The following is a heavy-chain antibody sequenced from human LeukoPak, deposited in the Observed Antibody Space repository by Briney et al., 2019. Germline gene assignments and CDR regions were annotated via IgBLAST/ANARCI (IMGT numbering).Heavy chain of an antibody. J-gene: IGHJ4*02. CDR1: GFTFSSYG. Sequence: GGSLRLSCAASGFTFSSYGMHWVRQAPGKGLEWVAFIRYDGSNKYYADSVKGRFTISRDNAKNSLYLQMNSLRAEDTAVYYCARGATTVTTRLDYWGQGTLVTVSS. D-gene: IGHD4-17*01. CDR2: IRYDGSNK. V-gene: IGHV3-30*02. CDR3: ARGATTVTTRLDY.